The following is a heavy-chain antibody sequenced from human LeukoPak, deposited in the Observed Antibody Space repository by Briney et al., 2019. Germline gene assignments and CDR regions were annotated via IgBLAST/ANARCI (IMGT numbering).Heavy chain of an antibody. J-gene: IGHJ4*02. CDR3: ARSYGLGSYFDT. D-gene: IGHD3-10*01. CDR2: ISYSGST. V-gene: IGHV4-59*01. Sequence: SETLSLTCTVSGGSISSYYWSWIRQPPGKGLEWIGYISYSGSTKYNPSLKSRVTMSVDTSKNQFSLKLSSVAAADTALYYCARSYGLGSYFDTWGQGTLVTVSS. CDR1: GGSISSYY.